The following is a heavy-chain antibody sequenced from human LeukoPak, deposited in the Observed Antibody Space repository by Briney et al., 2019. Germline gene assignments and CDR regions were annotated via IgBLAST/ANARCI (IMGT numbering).Heavy chain of an antibody. D-gene: IGHD6-19*01. V-gene: IGHV4-38-2*02. CDR2: IYHSGAT. Sequence: SETLSLTCTVSGDSISSYYWGWIRQSPEKGLEWIGSIYHSGATYYNPSLKSRVTISVDTSKNQFSLKVTSVTAADTAVYYCARDLGMAGIAPVDYWGQGTLVTVSS. CDR1: GDSISSYY. CDR3: ARDLGMAGIAPVDY. J-gene: IGHJ4*02.